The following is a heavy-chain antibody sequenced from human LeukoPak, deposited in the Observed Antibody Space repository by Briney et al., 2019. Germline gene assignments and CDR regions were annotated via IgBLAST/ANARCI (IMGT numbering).Heavy chain of an antibody. J-gene: IGHJ4*02. V-gene: IGHV4-31*03. Sequence: SETLSLICTVSGGSISSGGYYWSWIRQHPGKGLEWIGYIYYSGSTYYNPSLKSRVTISVDTSKNQFSLKLSSVTAADTAVYYCARGIVVVANFDYWGQGTLVTVSP. D-gene: IGHD3-22*01. CDR3: ARGIVVVANFDY. CDR2: IYYSGST. CDR1: GGSISSGGYY.